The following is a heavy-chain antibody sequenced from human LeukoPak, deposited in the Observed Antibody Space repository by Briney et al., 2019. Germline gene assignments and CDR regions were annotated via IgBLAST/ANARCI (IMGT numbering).Heavy chain of an antibody. CDR1: GGSISSSSYY. J-gene: IGHJ4*02. Sequence: SETLSLTCSVSGGSISSSSYYWGWIRQPPGKGLEWIGSIYYSGSTYYNPSLKSRVTISVDTSKNQFSLKLSSVTAADTAVYYCARDEESWIAAADYWGQGTLVTVSS. CDR2: IYYSGST. D-gene: IGHD6-13*01. CDR3: ARDEESWIAAADY. V-gene: IGHV4-39*07.